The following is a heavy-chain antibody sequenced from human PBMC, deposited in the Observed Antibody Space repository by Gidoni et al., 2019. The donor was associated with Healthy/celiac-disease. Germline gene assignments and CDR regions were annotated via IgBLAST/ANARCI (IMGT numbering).Heavy chain of an antibody. J-gene: IGHJ3*02. Sequence: EVQLLESGGGLVQPGGSLRLSCAASGFTFSSYAMSWVRQAPGKGLEWFSAISGSGGSTYYADSVKGRFTISRDNSKNTLYLQMNSLRAEDTAVYYCAKDLGSGAVAGSGRQDAFDIWGQGTMVTVSS. D-gene: IGHD6-19*01. CDR2: ISGSGGST. CDR1: GFTFSSYA. V-gene: IGHV3-23*01. CDR3: AKDLGSGAVAGSGRQDAFDI.